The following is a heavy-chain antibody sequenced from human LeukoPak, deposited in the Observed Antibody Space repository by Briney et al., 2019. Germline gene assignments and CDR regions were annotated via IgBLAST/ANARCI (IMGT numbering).Heavy chain of an antibody. D-gene: IGHD4-17*01. J-gene: IGHJ4*02. CDR2: LSYDGSNK. CDR3: AKSMTTMTALSDVDC. V-gene: IGHV3-30*18. CDR1: GFTFSSYG. Sequence: GGSLRLSCAASGFTFSSYGMHWVRQAPGKGLEWVALLSYDGSNKYYADSGKGRFTISRDNSNNTMYLQMNSLRAKGMAVYYCAKSMTTMTALSDVDCWGQGTLVTVS.